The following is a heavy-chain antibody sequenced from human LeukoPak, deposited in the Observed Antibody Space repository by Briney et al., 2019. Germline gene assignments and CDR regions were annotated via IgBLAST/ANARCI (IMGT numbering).Heavy chain of an antibody. Sequence: SGGSLRLSCAASGFTFSDYYMSWIRQAPGKGLEWVSYISSSGSTIYYADSVKGRFTISRDNAKNSLYLQMNSLRAEDTAVYYCAKAGYDFWSGYYPPPYYFDYWGQGTLVTVSS. J-gene: IGHJ4*02. CDR3: AKAGYDFWSGYYPPPYYFDY. D-gene: IGHD3-3*01. CDR1: GFTFSDYY. CDR2: ISSSGSTI. V-gene: IGHV3-11*01.